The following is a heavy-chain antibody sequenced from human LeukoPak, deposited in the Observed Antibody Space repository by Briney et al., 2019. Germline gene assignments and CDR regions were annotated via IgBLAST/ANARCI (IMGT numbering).Heavy chain of an antibody. D-gene: IGHD4-23*01. CDR1: GFTFSSYD. Sequence: AGGSLRLSCAASGFTFSSYDMHWVRQAPGKGLVWVSRINTDGSSTSYADSVKGRFTISRDNAKNTLYLQMNSLRAEDTAVYYCARGPFDYGGNDYWGQGTLVTVSS. CDR2: INTDGSST. V-gene: IGHV3-74*01. J-gene: IGHJ4*02. CDR3: ARGPFDYGGNDY.